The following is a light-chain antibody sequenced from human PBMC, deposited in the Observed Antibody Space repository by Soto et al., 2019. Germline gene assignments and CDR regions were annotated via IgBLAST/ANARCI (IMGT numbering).Light chain of an antibody. Sequence: DIQMTQSPSSLSASVGDRVTTTCRASQSISSYLNWYQQKPGKAPKLLIYAASSLQSGVPSRFSGSGSGTDFTLTISSLQPEDFATYYCQQSYSTPRFGGGTKVDIK. CDR1: QSISSY. CDR3: QQSYSTPR. V-gene: IGKV1-39*01. CDR2: AAS. J-gene: IGKJ4*01.